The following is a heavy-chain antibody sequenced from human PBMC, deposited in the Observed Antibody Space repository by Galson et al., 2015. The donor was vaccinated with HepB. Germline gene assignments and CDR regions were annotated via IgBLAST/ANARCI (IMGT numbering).Heavy chain of an antibody. J-gene: IGHJ4*02. CDR1: GFTFSHSW. D-gene: IGHD7-27*01. CDR2: INPDGSST. V-gene: IGHV3-74*01. CDR3: VSTNWGAPYY. Sequence: SLRLSCAASGFTFSHSWMHWVRQSPGKGLVWVSRINPDGSSTSYADSVKGRFTISRDNARNTLHLQLNSPTDEDTALYFCVSTNWGAPYYWGQGTLVTVSP.